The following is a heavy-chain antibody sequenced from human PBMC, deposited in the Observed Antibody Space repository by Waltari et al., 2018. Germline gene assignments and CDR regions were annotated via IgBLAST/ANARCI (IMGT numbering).Heavy chain of an antibody. CDR2: ISSSSSTI. CDR3: ARGYSGYDFDY. J-gene: IGHJ4*02. Sequence: EVQLVESGGGLVQPGGSLRLSCAASGFTFSRYSINWVRQAPGKGLEWVSYISSSSSTIYYADSGKGRFTISRDNAKNSLYLQMNSLRAEDTAVYYCARGYSGYDFDYWGQGTLVTVSS. D-gene: IGHD5-12*01. V-gene: IGHV3-48*01. CDR1: GFTFSRYS.